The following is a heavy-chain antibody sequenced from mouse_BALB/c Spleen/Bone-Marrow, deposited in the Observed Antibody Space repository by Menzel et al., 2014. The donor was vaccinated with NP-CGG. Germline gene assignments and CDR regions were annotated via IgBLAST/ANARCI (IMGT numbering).Heavy chain of an antibody. Sequence: VKLVESGPGLGAPSQSLSITCTVSGFSLXSYGVHWVRQPPRKGLEWLVVIWSDGSTTYNSALKSRLSISKDNSKSQVFLKMNSLQTDDTAMYYCARSSPTTWAMDYWGQGTSVTVSS. D-gene: IGHD2-12*01. CDR1: GFSLXSYG. CDR2: IWSDGST. V-gene: IGHV2-6*02. CDR3: ARSSPTTWAMDY. J-gene: IGHJ4*01.